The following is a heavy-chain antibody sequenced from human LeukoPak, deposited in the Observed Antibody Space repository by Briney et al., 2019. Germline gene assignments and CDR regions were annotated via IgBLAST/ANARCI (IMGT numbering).Heavy chain of an antibody. CDR1: GFSFSSYS. Sequence: TGGSLRLSCAAPGFSFSSYSMDWVRQAPGRGLEWVSSISASGNYIYYADSVKGRFTISRDSAENSLYLQMNSLGAEDTAVYYCARGLYYCGTDAFDIWGQGTMVTVS. CDR3: ARGLYYCGTDAFDI. J-gene: IGHJ3*02. V-gene: IGHV3-21*01. D-gene: IGHD2-21*01. CDR2: ISASGNYI.